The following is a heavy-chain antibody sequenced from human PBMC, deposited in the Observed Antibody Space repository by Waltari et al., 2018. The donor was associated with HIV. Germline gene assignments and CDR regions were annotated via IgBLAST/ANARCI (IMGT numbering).Heavy chain of an antibody. J-gene: IGHJ3*02. Sequence: EVQLVQSGAEVKKPGESLKISCKGSGYSFTSYWIGWVRQMPGKGLEWMGIIYPGDSDTRYSPSFQGQVTISADKSISTAYLQWSSLKASDTAMYYCARSQRTTVVHNDAFDIWGQGTMVTVSS. CDR3: ARSQRTTVVHNDAFDI. V-gene: IGHV5-51*01. CDR1: GYSFTSYW. CDR2: IYPGDSDT. D-gene: IGHD4-17*01.